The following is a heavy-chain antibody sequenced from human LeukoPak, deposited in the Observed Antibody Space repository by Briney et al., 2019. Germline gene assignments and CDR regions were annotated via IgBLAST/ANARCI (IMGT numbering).Heavy chain of an antibody. J-gene: IGHJ6*03. CDR1: GGPISSSSYY. CDR3: ARRVVDSSGWYLPPWGYPTSPYYMDV. Sequence: PSETLSLTCTVSGGPISSSSYYWGWIRQPPGKGLEWIGSIYYSGSTYYNPSLKSRVTISVDTSKNQFSLKLSSVTAADTAVYYCARRVVDSSGWYLPPWGYPTSPYYMDVWGKGTTVTISS. D-gene: IGHD6-19*01. V-gene: IGHV4-39*01. CDR2: IYYSGST.